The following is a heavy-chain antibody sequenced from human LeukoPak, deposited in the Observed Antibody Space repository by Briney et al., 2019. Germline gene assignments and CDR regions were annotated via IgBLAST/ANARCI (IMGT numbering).Heavy chain of an antibody. CDR3: AKDRSSSWLNDYFDY. Sequence: GGSLRLSCAASGFYFANYAMSWVRQAPGKGLEWVSATVGGGSPNTYHADSVKGRFTISRDNSKNTLYLQMNSLRAEDTAVYYCAKDRSSSWLNDYFDYWGQGTLVTVSS. CDR2: TVGGGSPNT. V-gene: IGHV3-23*01. D-gene: IGHD6-13*01. J-gene: IGHJ4*02. CDR1: GFYFANYA.